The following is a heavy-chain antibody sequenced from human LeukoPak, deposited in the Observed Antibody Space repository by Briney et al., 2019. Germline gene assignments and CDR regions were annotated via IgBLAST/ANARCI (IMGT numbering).Heavy chain of an antibody. CDR2: ISSSGSTI. D-gene: IGHD3-3*01. J-gene: IGHJ4*02. CDR3: AKFEITIFGVARGPFDY. CDR1: GFTFSDYY. Sequence: GGSLRLSCAASGFTFSDYYMSWIRQAPGKGLVWVSYISSSGSTIYYADSVKGRFTISRDNSKNTLYLQMNSLRAEDTAVYYCAKFEITIFGVARGPFDYWGQGTLVTVSS. V-gene: IGHV3-11*01.